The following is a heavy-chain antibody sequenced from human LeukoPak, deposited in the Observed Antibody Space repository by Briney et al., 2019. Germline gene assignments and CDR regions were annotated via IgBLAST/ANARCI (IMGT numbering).Heavy chain of an antibody. CDR2: ISGTGGRT. CDR3: AKREGSSSRHFDY. CDR1: GFTFSSYG. Sequence: GGSLRLSCEASGFTFSSYGMSWVRQAPGQGLEWVSGISGTGGRTYYADSVKGRFSISRDNSKNTLYLQMTSLRAEDMAVYYWAKREGSSSRHFDYWGQGTLVTVSS. D-gene: IGHD6-6*01. J-gene: IGHJ4*02. V-gene: IGHV3-23*01.